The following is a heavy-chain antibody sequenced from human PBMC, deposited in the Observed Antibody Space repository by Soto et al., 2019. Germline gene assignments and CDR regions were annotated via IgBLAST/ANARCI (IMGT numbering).Heavy chain of an antibody. J-gene: IGHJ1*01. CDR1: GYTFTSYY. Sequence: GASVKGSFKASGYTFTSYYIHWVRQATGQGLEWMGWMNPNSGNTGYAQKFQGRVSMTRNTSITTAYMELSSLRSEDTAVYYCARGLRDGSGKEYFQHWGQGTLVTVSS. CDR3: ARGLRDGSGKEYFQH. CDR2: MNPNSGNT. D-gene: IGHD3-22*01. V-gene: IGHV1-8*01.